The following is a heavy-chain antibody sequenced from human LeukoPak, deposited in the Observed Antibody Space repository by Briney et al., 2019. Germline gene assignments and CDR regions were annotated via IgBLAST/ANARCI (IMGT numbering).Heavy chain of an antibody. V-gene: IGHV2-5*02. CDR2: IYWDDDK. CDR1: GFSLSTRGVG. J-gene: IGHJ4*02. CDR3: AHSSATVTLRVTFFDY. Sequence: SGPTLVKPTQTLTLTCTFSGFSLSTRGVGVGWIRQPPGKALEWLALIYWDDDKRYSPSLKSRLTITKDTSKNQVVLTMTNMDPVDTATYYCAHSSATVTLRVTFFDYWGQGTLVTVSS. D-gene: IGHD4-17*01.